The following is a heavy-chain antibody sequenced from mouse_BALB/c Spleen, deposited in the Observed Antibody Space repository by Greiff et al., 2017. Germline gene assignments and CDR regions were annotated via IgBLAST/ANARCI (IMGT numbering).Heavy chain of an antibody. CDR3: ARSYGNYVGDY. J-gene: IGHJ4*01. D-gene: IGHD2-1*01. V-gene: IGHV1S137*01. CDR1: GYTFTDYA. Sequence: VQLVESGAELVRPGVSVKISCKGSGYTFTDYAMHWVKQSHAKSLEWIGVISTYYGDASYNQKFKGKATMTVDKSSSTAYMELARLTSEDSAIYYCARSYGNYVGDYWGQGTSVTVSS. CDR2: ISTYYGDA.